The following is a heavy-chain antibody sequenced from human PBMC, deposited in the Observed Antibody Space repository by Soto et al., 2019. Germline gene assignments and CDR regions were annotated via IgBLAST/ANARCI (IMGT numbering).Heavy chain of an antibody. V-gene: IGHV1-8*01. CDR2: MNPNSGNT. D-gene: IGHD6-13*01. CDR3: AREYSSSWYGKTGFDP. Sequence: ASVNVSCTASGSTFTSYDINWVRQATGQGLEWMGWMNPNSGNTGYAQKFQGRVTMTRNTSISTAYMELSSLRSEDTAVYYCAREYSSSWYGKTGFDPWGQGTLVTVSS. J-gene: IGHJ5*02. CDR1: GSTFTSYD.